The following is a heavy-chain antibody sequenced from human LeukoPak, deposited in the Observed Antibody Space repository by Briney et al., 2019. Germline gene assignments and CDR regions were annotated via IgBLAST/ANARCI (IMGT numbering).Heavy chain of an antibody. CDR1: GGSISSYY. V-gene: IGHV4-59*01. CDR3: ARPYSSGWYGGFDI. CDR2: IYYSGST. Sequence: SETLSLTCSVSGGSISSYYWSWIRQPPGKGLEWIGYIYYSGSTNYDPSLKSRVTISVDTSKNQFSLNLSSVTAADTAVYYCARPYSSGWYGGFDIWGQGTMVTVSS. J-gene: IGHJ3*02. D-gene: IGHD6-19*01.